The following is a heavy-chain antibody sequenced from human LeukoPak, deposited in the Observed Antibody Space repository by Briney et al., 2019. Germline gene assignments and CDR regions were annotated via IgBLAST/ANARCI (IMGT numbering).Heavy chain of an antibody. Sequence: GGSLRLSCAASGFTVSSNYMSWVRQAPGKGLEWVSVIYSGGSTYYADSVKGRFTISRDNSKNTLYLQMNSLRAEDTAVYYCASRKRSFYFGMDVWGQGTTVTVSS. CDR1: GFTVSSNY. CDR3: ASRKRSFYFGMDV. J-gene: IGHJ6*02. CDR2: IYSGGST. V-gene: IGHV3-53*01.